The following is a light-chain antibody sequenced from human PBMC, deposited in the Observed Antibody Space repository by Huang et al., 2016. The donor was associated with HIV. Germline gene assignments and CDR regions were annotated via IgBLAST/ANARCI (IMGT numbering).Light chain of an antibody. CDR1: QSIGNY. CDR3: QQSYGTSWT. V-gene: IGKV1-39*01. J-gene: IGKJ1*01. Sequence: DIQMTQSPSSLSASVGDRVTITCRASQSIGNYLNWYQQKPGKAPKVLIYAASSLQSGVPSRFSGSGSGTDFTLTISRLQPEDFATYYCQQSYGTSWTFGQGTKVEIK. CDR2: AAS.